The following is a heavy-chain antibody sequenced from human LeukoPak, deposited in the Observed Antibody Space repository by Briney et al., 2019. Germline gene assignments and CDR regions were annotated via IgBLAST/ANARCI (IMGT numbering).Heavy chain of an antibody. CDR3: ARDKYDILTGSRYNWFDP. J-gene: IGHJ5*02. CDR1: GYTFTGYY. V-gene: IGHV1-2*02. CDR2: INPNSGGT. D-gene: IGHD3-9*01. Sequence: GASVKVSCKASGYTFTGYYMHWVRQAPGQGLEWMGWINPNSGGTNYAQKFQGRVTMTRDTSISTAYMELSRLRSDDTAVYYCARDKYDILTGSRYNWFDPWGQGTLVTVSP.